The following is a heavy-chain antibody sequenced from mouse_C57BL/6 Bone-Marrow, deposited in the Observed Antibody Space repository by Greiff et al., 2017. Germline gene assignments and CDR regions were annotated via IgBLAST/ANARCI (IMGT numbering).Heavy chain of an antibody. D-gene: IGHD1-1*01. J-gene: IGHJ4*01. CDR2: IYPRSGNT. CDR1: GYTFTSYG. Sequence: VKLQQSGAELARPGASVNLSCKASGYTFTSYGISWVKQRTGQGLEWIGEIYPRSGNTYYNEKFKGKATLTADKSSSTAYMELRSLTSEDSAVYFCARYPLYYGSSYDAMDYWGQGTSVTVSS. V-gene: IGHV1-81*01. CDR3: ARYPLYYGSSYDAMDY.